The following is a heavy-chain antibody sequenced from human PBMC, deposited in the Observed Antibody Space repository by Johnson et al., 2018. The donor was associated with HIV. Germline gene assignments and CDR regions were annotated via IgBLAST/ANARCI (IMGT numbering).Heavy chain of an antibody. CDR1: GFTFSSYG. D-gene: IGHD4-11*01. CDR3: ARGGLYIQFLAFDAFDI. V-gene: IGHV3-30*02. Sequence: QVQLVESGGGVVQPGGSLRLSCAASGFTFSSYGMHWVRQAPGKGLEWVAFIRYDGFNKYFADSVKGRFTISRENAKNSLYLQMNSLRAGDTAVYFCARGGLYIQFLAFDAFDIWGQGTMVTVSS. CDR2: IRYDGFNK. J-gene: IGHJ3*02.